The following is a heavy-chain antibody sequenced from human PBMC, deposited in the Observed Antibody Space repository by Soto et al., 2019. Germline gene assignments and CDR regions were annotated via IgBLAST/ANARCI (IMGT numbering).Heavy chain of an antibody. V-gene: IGHV3-33*01. D-gene: IGHD4-4*01. Sequence: GGSLRLSCAASGFTFSSYGMHWVRQAPGKGLEWVAVIWYDGSNKYYADSVKGRFTISRDNSKNTLYLQMNSLRAEDTAVYYCARDRGYSNPDVGFTYYYYYGMDVWGQGTTVTVSS. CDR1: GFTFSSYG. J-gene: IGHJ6*02. CDR3: ARDRGYSNPDVGFTYYYYYGMDV. CDR2: IWYDGSNK.